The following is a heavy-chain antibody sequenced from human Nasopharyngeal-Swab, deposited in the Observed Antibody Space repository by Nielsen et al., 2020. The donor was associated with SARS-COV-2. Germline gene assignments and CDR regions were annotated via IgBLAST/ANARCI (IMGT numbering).Heavy chain of an antibody. Sequence: VRQAPGKGLEWIGEIYHSGSTNYNPSLKSRVTISVDKSKNQFSLKLGSVTAADTAVYYCARCSGWDRRNDYWGQGTLVTVSS. V-gene: IGHV4-4*02. D-gene: IGHD6-19*01. CDR3: ARCSGWDRRNDY. J-gene: IGHJ4*02. CDR2: IYHSGST.